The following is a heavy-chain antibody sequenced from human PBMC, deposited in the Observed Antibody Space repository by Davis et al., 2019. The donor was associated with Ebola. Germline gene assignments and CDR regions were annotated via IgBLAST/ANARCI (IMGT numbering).Heavy chain of an antibody. J-gene: IGHJ3*02. CDR2: ISGSGGST. V-gene: IGHV3-23*01. Sequence: PGGSLRLSCAASGFTFSSYAMSWVRQAPGKGLEWVSAISGSGGSTYYADSVKGRFTISRDNSKNTLYLQMNSLRAEDTAVYYCASYYYDSSGYADAFDIWGQGTMVTVSS. CDR3: ASYYYDSSGYADAFDI. D-gene: IGHD3-22*01. CDR1: GFTFSSYA.